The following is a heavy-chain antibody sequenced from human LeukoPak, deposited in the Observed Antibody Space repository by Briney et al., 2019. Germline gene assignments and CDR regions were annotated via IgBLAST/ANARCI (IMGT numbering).Heavy chain of an antibody. CDR3: ARLSSSWWPTSPAGAFDI. CDR2: ISSSSRFI. Sequence: KPGGSLRLSCAASGISFSNYSMNWVRQAPGKGLEWVSLISSSSRFIYYGDSVKGRFTISRDNAKKSLYLQMNSLRAEDTAVYYCARLSSSWWPTSPAGAFDIWGQGTLVTVSS. V-gene: IGHV3-21*01. CDR1: GISFSNYS. J-gene: IGHJ4*02. D-gene: IGHD6-13*01.